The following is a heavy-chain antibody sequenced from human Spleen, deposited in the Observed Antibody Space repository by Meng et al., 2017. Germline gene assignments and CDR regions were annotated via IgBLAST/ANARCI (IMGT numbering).Heavy chain of an antibody. V-gene: IGHV3-38-3*01. CDR1: GFTVSSNE. Sequence: GESLKISCAASGFTVSSNEMSWVRQAPGKGLEWVSSISGDFTYYPDSGKGRFTISRDNAKKSLYLQMNSLRVEDTAVYYCAREFWDDYYYYGMDVWGQGTTVTVSS. D-gene: IGHD1-26*01. CDR2: ISGDFT. J-gene: IGHJ6*02. CDR3: AREFWDDYYYYGMDV.